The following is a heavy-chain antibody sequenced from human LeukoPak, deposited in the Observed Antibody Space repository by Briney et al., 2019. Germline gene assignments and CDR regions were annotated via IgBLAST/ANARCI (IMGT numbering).Heavy chain of an antibody. CDR1: GFTFSNYW. CDR3: ARTAYTTSSLGF. CDR2: ISSDGSVT. J-gene: IGHJ4*02. D-gene: IGHD6-6*01. Sequence: GGSLRLSCAASGFTFSNYWMHWVRQGPGRRLVWVSRISSDGSVTTYADSVKGRFTISRDNAKNTLYLQMNSLRAEDTAVYHCARTAYTTSSLGFWGQGTLVTVSS. V-gene: IGHV3-74*01.